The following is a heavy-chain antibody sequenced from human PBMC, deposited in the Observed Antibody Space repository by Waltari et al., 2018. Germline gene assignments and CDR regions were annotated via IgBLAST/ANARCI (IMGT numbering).Heavy chain of an antibody. CDR2: MFYSGTP. CDR1: GYSVSIARYF. V-gene: IGHV4-39*07. D-gene: IGHD1-26*01. J-gene: IGHJ5*02. CDR3: ARDRSGTINSFDP. Sequence: QLQLQEPCPLLVSPTAPLSLTCTVSGYSVSIARYFWAWIRQPPGKGLEWLGSMFYSGTPYHNSSLKSRVTISVDTSKNQVSLQLKSVTAADTAVYFCARDRSGTINSFDPWGRGTLVTVSS.